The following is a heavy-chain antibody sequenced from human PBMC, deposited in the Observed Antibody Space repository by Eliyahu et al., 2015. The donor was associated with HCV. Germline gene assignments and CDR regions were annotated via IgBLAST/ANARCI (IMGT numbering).Heavy chain of an antibody. CDR1: GFTVSSNY. V-gene: IGHV3-53*01. D-gene: IGHD2-15*01. CDR2: IYSGGST. J-gene: IGHJ4*02. Sequence: EVQLVESGGGLIQPGGSLRLSCAASGFTVSSNYMSWVRQAPGKGLEWVSVIYSGGSTYYADSVKGRFTISRDNSKNTLYLQMNSLRAEDTAVYYCARDLPGGGGFFDYWGQGTLVTVSS. CDR3: ARDLPGGGGFFDY.